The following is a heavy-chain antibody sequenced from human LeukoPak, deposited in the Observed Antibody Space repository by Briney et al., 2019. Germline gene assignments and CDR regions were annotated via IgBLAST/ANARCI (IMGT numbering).Heavy chain of an antibody. J-gene: IGHJ4*02. CDR3: AQVVVADYYFDY. D-gene: IGHD2-15*01. CDR1: GFSLSTSGVG. CDR2: IYWDDDK. Sequence: ESGPTLVKPTQTLTLTCTFSGFSLSTSGVGVGWIRQPPGKALEWLALIYWDDDKRYSPSLKSRLTITKDTSKNQVVLTMTNMDPVDTATYYCAQVVVADYYFDYWGQGTLVTVSS. V-gene: IGHV2-5*02.